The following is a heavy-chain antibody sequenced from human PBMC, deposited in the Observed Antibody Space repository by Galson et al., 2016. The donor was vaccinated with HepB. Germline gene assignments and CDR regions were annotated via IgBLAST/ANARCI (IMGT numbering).Heavy chain of an antibody. J-gene: IGHJ4*02. CDR2: ITSSGGLS. CDR3: ASRGFYGSLDN. CDR1: GFTFSETY. D-gene: IGHD6-25*01. V-gene: IGHV3-11*01. Sequence: SLRLSCAASGFTFSETYMTWIRQAPGKGLEWISYITSSGGLSYYADSMEGRFTISRDNAKNSVYLQINSLRAEDTAVYYCASRGFYGSLDNCGQGTLVTVTS.